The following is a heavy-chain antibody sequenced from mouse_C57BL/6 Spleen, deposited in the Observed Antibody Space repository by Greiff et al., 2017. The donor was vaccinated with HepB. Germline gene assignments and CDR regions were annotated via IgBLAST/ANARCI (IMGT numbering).Heavy chain of an antibody. CDR1: GYTFTNYW. CDR2: IYPGGGYT. D-gene: IGHD5-5*01. CDR3: ARGGLPYFDY. V-gene: IGHV1-63*01. J-gene: IGHJ2*01. Sequence: QVQLKQSGAELVRPGTSVKMSCKASGYTFTNYWIGWAKQRPGHGLEWIGDIYPGGGYTNYNEKFKGKATLTADKSSSTAYMQFSSLTSEDSAIYYCARGGLPYFDYWGQGTTLTVSS.